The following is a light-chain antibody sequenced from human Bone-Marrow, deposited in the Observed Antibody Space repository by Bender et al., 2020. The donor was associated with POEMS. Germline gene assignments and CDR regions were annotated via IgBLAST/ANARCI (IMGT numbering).Light chain of an antibody. CDR3: CSYRATTLV. J-gene: IGLJ1*01. CDR2: GVT. Sequence: QSALTQPRSVSGSPGQSVAISCTGTSSDVGGYDYVSWYQQHPGKAPKLMLYGVTKRPSGVPDRFSGSKSGNTASLTISGLQAEDEAEYYCCSYRATTLVFGTGTKVTVL. CDR1: SSDVGGYDY. V-gene: IGLV2-11*01.